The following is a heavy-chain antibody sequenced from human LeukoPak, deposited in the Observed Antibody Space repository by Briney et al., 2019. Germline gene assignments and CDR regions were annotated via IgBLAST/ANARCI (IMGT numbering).Heavy chain of an antibody. Sequence: GTSVKVSCKASGFTFTSSAMQWVRQARGQRLEWIGWIVVGSGNTNYAQKFQERVTITRDMSTSTAYMELSSLRSEDTAVYYCAREAYDPARPGFDPWGQGTLVTVSS. CDR1: GFTFTSSA. CDR2: IVVGSGNT. V-gene: IGHV1-58*02. CDR3: AREAYDPARPGFDP. D-gene: IGHD3-22*01. J-gene: IGHJ5*02.